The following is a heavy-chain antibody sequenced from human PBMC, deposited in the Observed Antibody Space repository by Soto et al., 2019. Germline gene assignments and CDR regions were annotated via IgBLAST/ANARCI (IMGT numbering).Heavy chain of an antibody. V-gene: IGHV1-2*04. CDR3: ARDYYDSSGYSYYYYYYGMDV. CDR1: GYTFTGYY. D-gene: IGHD3-22*01. J-gene: IGHJ6*02. Sequence: ASVKVSCKASGYTFTGYYMHWVRQAPGQGLEWMGWINPNSGGTNYAQKFQGWVTMTRDTSISTAYMELSRLRSDDTAVYYCARDYYDSSGYSYYYYYYGMDVWGQGTTVTV. CDR2: INPNSGGT.